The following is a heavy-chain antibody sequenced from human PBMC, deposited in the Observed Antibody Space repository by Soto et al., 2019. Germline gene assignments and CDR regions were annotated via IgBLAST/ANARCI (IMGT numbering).Heavy chain of an antibody. J-gene: IGHJ4*02. Sequence: QVQLQESGPGLVKPSGTLSLTCAVSGGSISSSNWWSWVRQPPGEGLEWIGEIYHSGSTNYNPSLTSRVTISVDKSKNHFSLKLRSVTAADTAVYYCATSRRSGYYYGVDYWGQGTLVTVSS. CDR3: ATSRRSGYYYGVDY. V-gene: IGHV4-4*02. CDR2: IYHSGST. D-gene: IGHD3-22*01. CDR1: GGSISSSNW.